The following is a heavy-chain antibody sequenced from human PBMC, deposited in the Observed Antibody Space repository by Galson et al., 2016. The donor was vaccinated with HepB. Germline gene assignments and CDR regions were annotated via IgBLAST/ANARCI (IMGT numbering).Heavy chain of an antibody. Sequence: SLRLSCAASGFTFNSHKMQWVRQAPGKGLEWLSDISGSGYIIQYADSVKGRFTTSRDNAKNSLFLQMNSLRDEDTAVYYCARGGAYSGNDFGGGFDFWGQGTLVTVSS. CDR1: GFTFNSHK. V-gene: IGHV3-48*02. CDR3: ARGGAYSGNDFGGGFDF. D-gene: IGHD5-12*01. J-gene: IGHJ4*02. CDR2: ISGSGYII.